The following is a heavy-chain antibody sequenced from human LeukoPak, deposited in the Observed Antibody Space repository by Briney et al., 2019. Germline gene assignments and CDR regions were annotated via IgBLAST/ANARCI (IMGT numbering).Heavy chain of an antibody. CDR1: GFTFTDYY. CDR2: INPNSGGT. D-gene: IGHD6-13*01. V-gene: IGHV1-2*02. J-gene: IGHJ5*02. Sequence: ASVKVSCKASGFTFTDYYLNWVRQAPGQGLEWMGWINPNSGGTNYAQKFQGRVTMTRDTSISTAYMELSRLRSDDTAVYYCARATAAAGFDPWGQGTLVTVSS. CDR3: ARATAAAGFDP.